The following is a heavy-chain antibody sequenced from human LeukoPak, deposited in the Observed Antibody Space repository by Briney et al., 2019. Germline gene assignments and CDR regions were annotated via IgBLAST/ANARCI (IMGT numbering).Heavy chain of an antibody. CDR2: IYSGDTT. J-gene: IGHJ1*01. Sequence: GGSLRLSCAASGFSVSRKYMSWVRQTPGKGLEWVSLIYSGDTTYYADSVKGRFTISRDNSKNTLYLQINSLRAEDTAVYYCANSKGDPGLALAGAIFAEYFQHWGQGTLVTVSS. V-gene: IGHV3-53*01. D-gene: IGHD6-19*01. CDR3: ANSKGDPGLALAGAIFAEYFQH. CDR1: GFSVSRKY.